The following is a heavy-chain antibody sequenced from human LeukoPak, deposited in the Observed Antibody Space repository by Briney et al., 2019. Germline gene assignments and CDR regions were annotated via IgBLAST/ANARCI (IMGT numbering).Heavy chain of an antibody. D-gene: IGHD3-10*01. J-gene: IGHJ4*02. Sequence: GGSLRLSCAASGFTFSSYWMSWVRQAPGKGLEWVANIKQDGSEKYYVDSVKGRFTISRDNAKNSLYLQMNSLRAEDTAVYYCARALRAYGSGASRYWGQGTLVTVSS. CDR1: GFTFSSYW. V-gene: IGHV3-7*01. CDR3: ARALRAYGSGASRY. CDR2: IKQDGSEK.